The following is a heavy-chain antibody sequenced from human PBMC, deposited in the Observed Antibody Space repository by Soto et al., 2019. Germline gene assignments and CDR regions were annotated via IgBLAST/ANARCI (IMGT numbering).Heavy chain of an antibody. D-gene: IGHD3-3*01. Sequence: GASVKVSCKASGYTFTSYDINWVRQATGQGLEWMGWMNPNSGNTGYAQKFQGRVTMTRNTSISTAYMELSSLRSEDTAVYYCARGKVRFLEWLLYKDFDYWGQGTLVTVYS. CDR1: GYTFTSYD. J-gene: IGHJ4*02. CDR2: MNPNSGNT. CDR3: ARGKVRFLEWLLYKDFDY. V-gene: IGHV1-8*01.